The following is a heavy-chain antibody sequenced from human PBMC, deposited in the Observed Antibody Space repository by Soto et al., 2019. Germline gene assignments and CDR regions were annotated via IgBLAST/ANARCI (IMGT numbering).Heavy chain of an antibody. CDR1: GFIFSDYA. V-gene: IGHV3-73*02. CDR3: TRLEERGCAGDDCYSGFAH. Sequence: EVQLVESGGGLVQPGGSLKLSCAASGFIFSDYAVHWVRQAPEKGLEWIARIRSKSKTYATAYVASVQGRFTATRDDSKNTADLELNSLKTEDTAIDYCTRLEERGCAGDDCYSGFAHWGPGTRVTVSS. D-gene: IGHD2-21*02. CDR2: IRSKSKTYAT. J-gene: IGHJ4*02.